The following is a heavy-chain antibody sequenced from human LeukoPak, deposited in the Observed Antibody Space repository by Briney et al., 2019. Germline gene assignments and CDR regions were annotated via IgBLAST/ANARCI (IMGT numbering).Heavy chain of an antibody. Sequence: GGSLKLSCAASGLTFSGSAMHWVRQASGKGLEGVGRIRSKANSYATAYVASVKGRVTISRDDSKNTAYLQMNSLKTEDTAVHCSTTPDGAYCSGGSCHPTYWGQGTLVTVSS. J-gene: IGHJ4*02. V-gene: IGHV3-73*01. CDR1: GLTFSGSA. D-gene: IGHD2-15*01. CDR3: TTPDGAYCSGGSCHPTY. CDR2: IRSKANSYAT.